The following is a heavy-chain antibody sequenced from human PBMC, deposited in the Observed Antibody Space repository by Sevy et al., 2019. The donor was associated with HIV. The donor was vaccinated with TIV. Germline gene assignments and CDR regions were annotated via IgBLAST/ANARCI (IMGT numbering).Heavy chain of an antibody. D-gene: IGHD3-16*01. V-gene: IGHV3-23*01. CDR2: ISGSGDFK. Sequence: GGSLRLSCEVSGFTFNKYAMHWVRQAPGKGLEWLSLISGSGDFKYYADSVQGRFTVSRDNSKSTLFLHISSLTVEDSAVYYCAQGGNNWSDGLDSWGQGTRVTVSS. CDR3: AQGGNNWSDGLDS. CDR1: GFTFNKYA. J-gene: IGHJ4*02.